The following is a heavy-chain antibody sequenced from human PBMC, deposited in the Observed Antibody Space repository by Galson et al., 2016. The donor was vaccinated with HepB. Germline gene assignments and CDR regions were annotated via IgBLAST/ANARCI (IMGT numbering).Heavy chain of an antibody. CDR3: ARAIATSY. D-gene: IGHD5-24*01. V-gene: IGHV3-7*05. CDR1: GFTFSNYP. CDR2: IKQDGSEK. Sequence: SLRLSCAASGFTFSNYPMSWVRQAPGKGLEWVANIKQDGSEKSYVDSVKGRFTISRDNAKNSLFLQMNSLRADDTAVYYCARAIATSYWGQGALVTVSS. J-gene: IGHJ4*02.